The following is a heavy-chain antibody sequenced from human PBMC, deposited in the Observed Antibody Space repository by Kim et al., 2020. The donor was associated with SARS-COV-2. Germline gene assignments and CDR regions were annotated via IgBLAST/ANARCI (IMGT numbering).Heavy chain of an antibody. D-gene: IGHD4-17*01. J-gene: IGHJ4*02. CDR2: INHSGST. V-gene: IGHV4-34*01. CDR3: ASIGDYGLSYFDY. CDR1: GGSFSGYY. Sequence: SETLSLTCAVYGGSFSGYYWSWIRQPPGKGLEWIGEINHSGSTNYNPSLKSRVTISVDTSKNQFSLKLSSVTAADTAVYYCASIGDYGLSYFDYWGQGTLVTVSS.